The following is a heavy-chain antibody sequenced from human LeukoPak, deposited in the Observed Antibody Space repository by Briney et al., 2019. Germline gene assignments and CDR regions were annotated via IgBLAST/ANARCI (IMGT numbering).Heavy chain of an antibody. Sequence: SETLSLTCTVSGGSIGSYYWSWIRQPPGKGLEWIGYIYYSGSTNYNPSLKSRVTIIVDTSKNQFSLRLSSVTAADTAVYYCARHWAQGGVSRPAFDIWGQGTMVTVSS. CDR1: GGSIGSYY. V-gene: IGHV4-59*08. J-gene: IGHJ3*02. D-gene: IGHD2-8*01. CDR3: ARHWAQGGVSRPAFDI. CDR2: IYYSGST.